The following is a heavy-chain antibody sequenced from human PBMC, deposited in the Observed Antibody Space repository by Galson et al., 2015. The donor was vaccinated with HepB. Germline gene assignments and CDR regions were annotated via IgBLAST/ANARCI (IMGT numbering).Heavy chain of an antibody. Sequence: SVKVSCKASGYTLTGYYMHWVRQAPGQGLEWMGRINPNSGGTNYAQKFQGRVTMTRDTSISTAYMELSRLRSDDTAVYYCARGPPKIYGDYVPQDYWGQGTLVTVSS. J-gene: IGHJ4*02. D-gene: IGHD4-17*01. CDR1: GYTLTGYY. V-gene: IGHV1-2*06. CDR3: ARGPPKIYGDYVPQDY. CDR2: INPNSGGT.